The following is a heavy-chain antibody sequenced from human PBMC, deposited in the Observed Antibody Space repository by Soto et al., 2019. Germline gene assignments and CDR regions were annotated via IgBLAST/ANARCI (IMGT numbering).Heavy chain of an antibody. CDR3: AKQGSSTWYWHFDY. D-gene: IGHD6-13*01. Sequence: GGSLRLSCAASGFTFSIYALTWVRQAPGKGLEWVSIISGGGGSTCYADSVKGRFTISRDNSKNTLYLQMNSLRAEDTAVYYCAKQGSSTWYWHFDYWGQGTLVTVSS. CDR1: GFTFSIYA. CDR2: ISGGGGST. V-gene: IGHV3-23*01. J-gene: IGHJ4*02.